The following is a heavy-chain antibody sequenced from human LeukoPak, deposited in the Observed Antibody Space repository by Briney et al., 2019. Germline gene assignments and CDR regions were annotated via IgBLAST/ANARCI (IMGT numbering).Heavy chain of an antibody. CDR3: GRDSGVDGYFDY. CDR2: ISSSSSYI. J-gene: IGHJ4*02. V-gene: IGHV3-21*01. Sequence: GGSLRLSCAASRFTFSTSSMNWVRQAPGEGLGWVSSISSSSSYIYYADSVKGRLTISTNNAKNSLYLQKNSLRGEDTAVYYCGRDSGVDGYFDYWGQGTLVTVSS. CDR1: RFTFSTSS. D-gene: IGHD5-24*01.